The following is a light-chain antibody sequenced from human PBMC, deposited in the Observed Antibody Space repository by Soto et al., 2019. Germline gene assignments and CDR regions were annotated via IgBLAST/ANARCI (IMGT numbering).Light chain of an antibody. CDR1: QSVRDNY. Sequence: EIVLTQSPGTVSLSPWERATLSCMASQSVRDNYLAWYQQKPGQAPSLLIFDTSRRATGIPDRFTGSGSGTDFALTISRVEPQDIAVYFCQQYGSSPGTFGQGTKVDI. CDR2: DTS. CDR3: QQYGSSPGT. V-gene: IGKV3-20*01. J-gene: IGKJ1*01.